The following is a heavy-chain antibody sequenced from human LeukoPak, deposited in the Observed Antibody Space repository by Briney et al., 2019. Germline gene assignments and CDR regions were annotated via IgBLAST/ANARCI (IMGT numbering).Heavy chain of an antibody. CDR1: GFTFSSYA. D-gene: IGHD1-26*01. J-gene: IGHJ5*02. CDR2: ISGSGGGT. V-gene: IGHV3-23*01. CDR3: AKDLVGATIWLDP. Sequence: GGSLRLSCAASGFTFSSYAMSWVRQAPGKGLEWVSTISGSGGGTYYADSVKGRCTISRDNSENTLYLQMNSLRAEDTAVYYCAKDLVGATIWLDPWGQGTLVTVSS.